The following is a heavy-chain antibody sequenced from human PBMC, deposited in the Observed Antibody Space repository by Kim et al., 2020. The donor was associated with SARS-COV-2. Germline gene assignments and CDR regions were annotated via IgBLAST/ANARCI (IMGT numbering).Heavy chain of an antibody. CDR3: ARGRSYYGSGRLFDY. J-gene: IGHJ4*02. V-gene: IGHV4-34*01. CDR1: GGSFSGYY. CDR2: INHSGST. D-gene: IGHD3-10*01. Sequence: SETLSLTCAVYGGSFSGYYWSWIRQPPGKGLEWIGEINHSGSTNYNPSLKSRVTISVDTSKNQFSLKLSSVTAAETAVYYCARGRSYYGSGRLFDYWGQGTLVTVSS.